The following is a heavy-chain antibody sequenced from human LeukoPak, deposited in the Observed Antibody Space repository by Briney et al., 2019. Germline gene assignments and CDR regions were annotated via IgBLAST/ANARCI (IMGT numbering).Heavy chain of an antibody. J-gene: IGHJ4*02. V-gene: IGHV3-30*04. CDR1: GFTFSNYA. CDR2: ISYDGSNK. Sequence: GGSLRLSCAASGFTFSNYAMHWVRQAPGKGLEWVAVISYDGSNKFYADSVKGRFTISRDNSKNTLHLQMNSLRAEDTAVYYCARDQAYCGGDCYFDFWGQGTLVTVSS. CDR3: ARDQAYCGGDCYFDF. D-gene: IGHD2-21*02.